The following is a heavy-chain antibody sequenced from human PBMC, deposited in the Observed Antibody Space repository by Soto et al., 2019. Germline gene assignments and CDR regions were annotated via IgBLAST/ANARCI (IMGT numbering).Heavy chain of an antibody. D-gene: IGHD3-22*01. V-gene: IGHV1-18*04. Sequence: ASVKVSCKASCYSCTSYGISWVRQAPGQWPEWMGWISGHNGNTNHPQSLQGRVTMTTDTSRNTAYMELRSLRSDDTAVYYCARHRFNYYDDTVYYYFDYWGQGTLVTVSS. J-gene: IGHJ4*02. CDR3: ARHRFNYYDDTVYYYFDY. CDR2: ISGHNGNT. CDR1: CYSCTSYG.